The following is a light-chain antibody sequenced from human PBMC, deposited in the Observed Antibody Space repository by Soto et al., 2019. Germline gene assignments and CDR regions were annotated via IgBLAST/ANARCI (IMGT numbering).Light chain of an antibody. CDR1: ETLLNGYSY. CDR3: MQALQNPRT. J-gene: IGKJ1*01. V-gene: IGKV2-28*01. CDR2: LAS. Sequence: DIVLTQSPLSLPVTPGEPASISCKSNETLLNGYSYLDWFLQRPGQAPQLLIYLASNRASGVPDRFSGSGSGTDFTLKISRVETEDVGVYYCMQALQNPRTFGQGTKVDIK.